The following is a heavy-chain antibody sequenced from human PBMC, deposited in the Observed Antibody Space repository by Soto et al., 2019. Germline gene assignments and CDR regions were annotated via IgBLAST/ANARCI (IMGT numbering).Heavy chain of an antibody. CDR3: ARDFRDEQLVQDYYYYGMDV. CDR1: GDSVSSNSAA. V-gene: IGHV6-1*01. J-gene: IGHJ6*02. Sequence: PSQTLSLTCAISGDSVSSNSAAWNWIRQSPSRGLEWLGRTYYRSKWYNDYAVSVKSRITINPDTSKNQFSLQLNSVTPEDTAVYYCARDFRDEQLVQDYYYYGMDVWGQGTTVTAP. CDR2: TYYRSKWYN. D-gene: IGHD6-13*01.